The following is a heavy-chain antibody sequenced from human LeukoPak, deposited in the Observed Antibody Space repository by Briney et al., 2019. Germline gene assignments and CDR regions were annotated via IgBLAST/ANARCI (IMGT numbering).Heavy chain of an antibody. CDR2: INHSGST. J-gene: IGHJ6*03. V-gene: IGHV4-34*01. D-gene: IGHD1-1*01. CDR1: GGSFSGYY. Sequence: SETLSLTCAVYGGSFSGYYWSWIRQPSGKGLEWIGEINHSGSTNYNLSLKSRVTISVDTSKNQFSLKLSSVTAADTAVYYCARALRSLHRTTRGYYYMDVWGKGTTVTVSS. CDR3: ARALRSLHRTTRGYYYMDV.